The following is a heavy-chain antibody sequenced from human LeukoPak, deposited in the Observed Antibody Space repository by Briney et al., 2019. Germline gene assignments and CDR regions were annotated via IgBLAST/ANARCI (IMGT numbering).Heavy chain of an antibody. J-gene: IGHJ6*02. CDR1: GFTFSSYA. V-gene: IGHV3-23*01. D-gene: IGHD4-17*01. Sequence: PGGSLRLSCAASGFTFSSYAMNWVRQAPGKGLEWVSAISGSGGSTYYADSVKGRFAISRDNSKNTMYMQMNSLRAEDTAVYYCAKDPQYDYGAYRAPLGGVWGQGTTVTVSS. CDR3: AKDPQYDYGAYRAPLGGV. CDR2: ISGSGGST.